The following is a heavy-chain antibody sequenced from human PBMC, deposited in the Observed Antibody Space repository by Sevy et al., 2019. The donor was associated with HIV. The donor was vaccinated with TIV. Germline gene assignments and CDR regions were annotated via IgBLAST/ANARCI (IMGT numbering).Heavy chain of an antibody. Sequence: SETLSLTCTVSGGSISSNNYYWVWIRQPPGKGLEWIGSGSDTGTAYYNPSLKSRITISVDTSQNQFSLRLKSVTAADTAMYYCARLTIFGVLSENWFDPWGQGTLVTVSS. CDR1: GGSISSNNYY. D-gene: IGHD3-3*01. CDR2: GSDTGTA. CDR3: ARLTIFGVLSENWFDP. J-gene: IGHJ5*02. V-gene: IGHV4-39*01.